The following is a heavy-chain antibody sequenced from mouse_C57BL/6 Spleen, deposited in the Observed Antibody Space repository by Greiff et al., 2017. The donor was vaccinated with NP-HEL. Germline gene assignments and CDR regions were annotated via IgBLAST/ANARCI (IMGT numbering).Heavy chain of an antibody. CDR2: IYPGDGDT. Sequence: VQLQQSGPELVKPGASVKISCKASGYAFSSSWMNWVKQRPGKGLEWIGRIYPGDGDTNYNGKFKGKATLTADKSSSTAYMQLSSLTSEDSAVYFCARGGWLLPMDYWGQGTSVTVSS. CDR1: GYAFSSSW. J-gene: IGHJ4*01. V-gene: IGHV1-82*01. D-gene: IGHD2-3*01. CDR3: ARGGWLLPMDY.